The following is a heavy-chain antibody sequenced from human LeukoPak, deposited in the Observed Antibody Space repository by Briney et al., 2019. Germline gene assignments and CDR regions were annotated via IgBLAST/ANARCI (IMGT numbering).Heavy chain of an antibody. J-gene: IGHJ5*02. CDR2: IYYSGST. CDR3: ARDGTARLNIVLMVYAGSVRGNWFDP. V-gene: IGHV4-39*07. D-gene: IGHD2-8*01. Sequence: KSSETLSLTCTVSGGSISSSSYYWGWIRQPPGKGLEWIGSIYYSGSTYYNPSLKSRVTISVDTSKNQFSLKLSSVTAADTAVYYCARDGTARLNIVLMVYAGSVRGNWFDPWGQGTLVTVSS. CDR1: GGSISSSSYY.